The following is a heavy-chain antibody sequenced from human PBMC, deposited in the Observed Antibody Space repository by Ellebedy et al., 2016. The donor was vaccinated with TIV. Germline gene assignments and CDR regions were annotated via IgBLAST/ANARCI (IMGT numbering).Heavy chain of an antibody. D-gene: IGHD1-1*01. CDR1: GFTFSNYW. Sequence: GESLKISCGTSGFTFSNYWMTWVRQAPGKGLEWVANIKQDGSEKYYVDSVKGRFSISRDNTKNSLYLQMNSLTDEDTAVYYCARWETGSRVDWGQGTLVTVSS. V-gene: IGHV3-7*01. CDR2: IKQDGSEK. J-gene: IGHJ4*02. CDR3: ARWETGSRVD.